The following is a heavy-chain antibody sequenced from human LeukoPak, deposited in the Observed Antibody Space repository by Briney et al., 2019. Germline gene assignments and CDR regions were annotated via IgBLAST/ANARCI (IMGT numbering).Heavy chain of an antibody. V-gene: IGHV4-59*01. CDR1: GGSISSYY. CDR3: ARLMVGPLYFDY. J-gene: IGHJ4*02. Sequence: SETLSLTCTVSGGSISSYYWSWIRQPPGKGLEWIGYIYYSGSTNYNPSLKSRVTISVDTSKNQFSLKLSSVTAADTAVYYCARLMVGPLYFDYWGQGTLVTVSS. CDR2: IYYSGST. D-gene: IGHD2-8*01.